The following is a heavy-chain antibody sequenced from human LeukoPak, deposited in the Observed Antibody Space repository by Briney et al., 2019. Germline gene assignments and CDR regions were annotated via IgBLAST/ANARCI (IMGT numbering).Heavy chain of an antibody. Sequence: GGPLRLSCAASGFTFSSYGMHWVRQAPGKGLEWVAVIWCDGSNKYYADSVKGRFTISRDNSKNTLYLQMNSLRAEDTAVYYCARLHSSRYNYYYYYGMDVWGQGTTVTVSS. CDR3: ARLHSSRYNYYYYYGMDV. V-gene: IGHV3-33*01. CDR2: IWCDGSNK. D-gene: IGHD6-13*01. CDR1: GFTFSSYG. J-gene: IGHJ6*02.